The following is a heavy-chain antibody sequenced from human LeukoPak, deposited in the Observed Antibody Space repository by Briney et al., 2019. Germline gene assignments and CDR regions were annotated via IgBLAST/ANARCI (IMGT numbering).Heavy chain of an antibody. Sequence: GGSLRLSCAASGFTFSSYSMNWVRQAPGKGLEWVSSISSSSSYIYYADSVKGRFAISRDNAKKLLYLQMNSLRAEDTAVYFCVRDIQGTGSPLDYWGQGTLVTVSS. CDR2: ISSSSSYI. J-gene: IGHJ4*02. V-gene: IGHV3-21*01. CDR1: GFTFSSYS. CDR3: VRDIQGTGSPLDY. D-gene: IGHD1-1*01.